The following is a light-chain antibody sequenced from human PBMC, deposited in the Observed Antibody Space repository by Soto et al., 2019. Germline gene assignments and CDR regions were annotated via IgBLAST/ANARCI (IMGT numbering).Light chain of an antibody. V-gene: IGLV2-14*01. Sequence: QSVLTQPASVSGSPGQSITISCTGTSSDVGGYNWLSWYQQHPGKAPKLIIFEVSNRPSGVSNRFSGSRSGNTASLTISGLQTEDEADYYCSSYTTNNTPVFGGGTKLTVL. CDR2: EVS. CDR1: SSDVGGYNW. J-gene: IGLJ3*02. CDR3: SSYTTNNTPV.